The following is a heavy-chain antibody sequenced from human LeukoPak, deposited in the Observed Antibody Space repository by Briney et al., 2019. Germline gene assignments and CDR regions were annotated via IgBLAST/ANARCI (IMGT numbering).Heavy chain of an antibody. Sequence: SETLSLTCTVSGGSISSSSCYWAWIRQPPGKGLEWIGSIYYSGTTYYNPSLKSRVTISVDTSKNQFSLKLSSVTAADTAVYYCARYPSSRYYFDYWGQGTLVTVSS. CDR2: IYYSGTT. J-gene: IGHJ4*02. CDR3: ARYPSSRYYFDY. V-gene: IGHV4-39*01. CDR1: GGSISSSSCY.